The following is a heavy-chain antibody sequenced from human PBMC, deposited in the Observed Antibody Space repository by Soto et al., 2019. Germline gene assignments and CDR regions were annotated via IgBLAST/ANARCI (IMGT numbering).Heavy chain of an antibody. J-gene: IGHJ6*02. CDR2: ISYSGST. CDR1: GGSISSGGYY. CDR3: ARRKQNYYGMDI. V-gene: IGHV4-31*03. Sequence: NPSETLSLTCTVSGGSISSGGYYWSWIRQHPGKGLEWIGYISYSGSTYYNPSLKTRVTILVDASENHFSLKLTSVTAADTAVYYCARRKQNYYGMDIWGQGTTVTVSS.